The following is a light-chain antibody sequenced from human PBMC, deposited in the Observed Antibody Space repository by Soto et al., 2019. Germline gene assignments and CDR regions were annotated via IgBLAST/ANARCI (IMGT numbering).Light chain of an antibody. V-gene: IGKV3-20*01. CDR1: QTVRNNY. CDR3: QNFSSYPLT. Sequence: EFVLTQSPGTLSLSPGERVTLSCRASQTVRNNYLACYQQKPGQAPRLLIYDASSRSTGIPYLFSAGGCGTDCAITISRLAPEDLVVYYCQNFSSYPLTFGGGTKVEIK. J-gene: IGKJ4*01. CDR2: DAS.